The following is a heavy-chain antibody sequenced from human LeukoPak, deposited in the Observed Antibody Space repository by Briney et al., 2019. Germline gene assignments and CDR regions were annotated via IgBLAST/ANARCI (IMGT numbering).Heavy chain of an antibody. Sequence: GASVKVSCKASGYTFTSYGISWVRQAPGQGLEWMGWISAYNGNTNYARKLQGRVTMTTDTSTSTAYMELRSLRSDDTAVYYCARGGPGIAVADPFDYWGQGTLVTVSS. CDR3: ARGGPGIAVADPFDY. D-gene: IGHD6-19*01. CDR1: GYTFTSYG. CDR2: ISAYNGNT. V-gene: IGHV1-18*01. J-gene: IGHJ4*02.